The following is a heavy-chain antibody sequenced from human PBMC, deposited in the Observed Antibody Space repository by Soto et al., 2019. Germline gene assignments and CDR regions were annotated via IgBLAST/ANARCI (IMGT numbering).Heavy chain of an antibody. CDR1: GYTFTSYD. CDR3: ARPRSGSYYYGMDV. CDR2: MNPNSGNT. Sequence: QVQLVQSGAEVKKPGASVKVSCKASGYTFTSYDINWVRQATGQGLEWMGWMNPNSGNTGYAQKFXGXVPXTRTTSIITAYMELSSLRSEDTAVYYCARPRSGSYYYGMDVWGQGTAVTVSS. V-gene: IGHV1-8*01. D-gene: IGHD3-3*01. J-gene: IGHJ6*02.